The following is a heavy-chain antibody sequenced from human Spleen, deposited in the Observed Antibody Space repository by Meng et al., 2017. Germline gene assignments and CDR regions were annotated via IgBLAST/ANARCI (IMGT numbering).Heavy chain of an antibody. CDR1: GGSISSTKW. Sequence: SETLSLTCAVSGGSISSTKWWNWVRQTAGKGLEWIGEIYHSGTTNYNPSLKSRVTISVDTSKNQFSLKLSSVTAADTAVYYCARDWYYDILTARGWFDPWGQGTLVTVSS. D-gene: IGHD3-9*01. J-gene: IGHJ5*02. V-gene: IGHV4-4*02. CDR2: IYHSGTT. CDR3: ARDWYYDILTARGWFDP.